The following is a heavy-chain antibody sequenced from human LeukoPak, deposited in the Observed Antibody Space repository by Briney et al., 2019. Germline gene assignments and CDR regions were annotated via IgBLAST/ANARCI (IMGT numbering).Heavy chain of an antibody. J-gene: IGHJ4*02. CDR3: ARGQITIFGVVTPFDY. CDR1: GFTFSSYS. V-gene: IGHV3-21*01. CDR2: ISSSSSYI. Sequence: GGSLRLSCAASGFTFSSYSMNWVRQAPGKGLEWVSSISSSSSYIYYADSVKGRFTISRDNAKNSLYLQMNSLRAEDTAVYYCARGQITIFGVVTPFDYWGQGTLVTVSS. D-gene: IGHD3-3*01.